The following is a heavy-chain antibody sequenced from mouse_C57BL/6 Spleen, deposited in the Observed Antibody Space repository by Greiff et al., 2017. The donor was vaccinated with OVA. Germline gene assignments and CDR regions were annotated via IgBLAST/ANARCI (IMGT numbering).Heavy chain of an antibody. CDR2: IYPGDGDT. Sequence: VMLVESGPELVKPGASVKISCKASGYAFSSSWMNWVKQRPGKGLEWIGRIYPGDGDTNYNGKFKGKATLTADKSSSTAYMQLSSLTSEDSAVYFCAREYYYGSRGFDYWGQGTTLTVSS. D-gene: IGHD1-1*01. CDR3: AREYYYGSRGFDY. CDR1: GYAFSSSW. V-gene: IGHV1-82*01. J-gene: IGHJ2*01.